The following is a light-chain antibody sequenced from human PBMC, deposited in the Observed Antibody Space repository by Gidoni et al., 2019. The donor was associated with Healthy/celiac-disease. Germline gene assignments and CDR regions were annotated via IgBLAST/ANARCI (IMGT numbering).Light chain of an antibody. CDR2: GAS. V-gene: IGKV3-15*01. CDR1: QSVSSN. CDR3: QQYNTWPRA. Sequence: ELVMTQSPATLSASTGERATLSCRASQSVSSNLAWYQQKPGQAPRLLIYGASTMATGIPSRFSGSGSGTEFTLTISSLQSEDFAVYYCQQYNTWPRAFGGGTKVEIK. J-gene: IGKJ4*01.